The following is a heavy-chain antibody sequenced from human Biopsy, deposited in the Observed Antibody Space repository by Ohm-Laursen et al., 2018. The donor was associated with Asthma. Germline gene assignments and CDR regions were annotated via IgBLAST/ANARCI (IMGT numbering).Heavy chain of an antibody. Sequence: GTLSLTCSLSSGSGGYMRSGNYYWGWIRQPPGKGLEWIGSIYYSGNTYYNPSLKSRVTISVDTSKNQFSLKLSCVTATDTAVYYCANTIGGVAADYWGQGTLVTVSS. D-gene: IGHD3-16*01. CDR2: IYYSGNT. V-gene: IGHV4-39*01. CDR1: SGSGGYMRSGNYY. J-gene: IGHJ4*02. CDR3: ANTIGGVAADY.